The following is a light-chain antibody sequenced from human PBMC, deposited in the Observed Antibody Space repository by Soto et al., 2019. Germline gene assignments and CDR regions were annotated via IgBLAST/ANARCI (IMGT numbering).Light chain of an antibody. Sequence: EIVLTQSPGTLSLSPGERATLSCRASQSVTSNYFAWYQRKPGQAPRLLIYGASSRATGIPDRFSGSGSGTDCALTISRLEPEDFAVYYCQQYGSSPPWTFGQGTKVEIK. J-gene: IGKJ1*01. V-gene: IGKV3-20*01. CDR2: GAS. CDR3: QQYGSSPPWT. CDR1: QSVTSNY.